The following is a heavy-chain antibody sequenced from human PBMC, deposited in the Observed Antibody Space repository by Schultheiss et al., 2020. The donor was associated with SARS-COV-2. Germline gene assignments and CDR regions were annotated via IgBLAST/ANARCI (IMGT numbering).Heavy chain of an antibody. V-gene: IGHV3-30*04. CDR2: ISYDGSNK. J-gene: IGHJ3*02. Sequence: GGSLRLSCAASGFTFSSYAMHWVRQAPGKGLEWVAVISYDGSNKYYADSVKGRFTISRDNSKNKLYLQMNSLRAEDTAVYYCAKGYSYDAFDIWGQGTMVTVSS. D-gene: IGHD5-18*01. CDR3: AKGYSYDAFDI. CDR1: GFTFSSYA.